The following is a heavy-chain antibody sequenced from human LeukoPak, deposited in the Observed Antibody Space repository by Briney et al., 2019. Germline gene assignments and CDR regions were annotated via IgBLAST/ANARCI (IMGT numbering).Heavy chain of an antibody. Sequence: GGSLRLSCAASGFTFSSYDFHWVRQTTGKGLEWVSATGTAGDTWYSGSVKGRFTISRENAKSSMYLQMNSLRVGDTAVYYCARQNRNGFDYWGQGTLVTVSS. V-gene: IGHV3-13*01. J-gene: IGHJ4*02. CDR2: TGTAGDT. CDR3: ARQNRNGFDY. D-gene: IGHD2-8*01. CDR1: GFTFSSYD.